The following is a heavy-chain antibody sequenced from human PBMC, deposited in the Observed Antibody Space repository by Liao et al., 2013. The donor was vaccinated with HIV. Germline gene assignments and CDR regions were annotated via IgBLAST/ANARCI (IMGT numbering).Heavy chain of an antibody. V-gene: IGHV4-61*02. CDR1: GGSVSSGPYH. CDR2: IYTSGRT. CDR3: ARESVVISDLPSYYSYYMDV. D-gene: IGHD2/OR15-2a*01. Sequence: QVQLQESGPGLVKPSQTLSLTCTVFGGSVSSGPYHWTWIRQPAGNRLEWIGRIYTSGRTNYNPSLQGRLSMSLDTSTNQFSLHLTSVTAADTALYYCARESVVISDLPSYYSYYMDVWGKGTTVTVSS. J-gene: IGHJ6*03.